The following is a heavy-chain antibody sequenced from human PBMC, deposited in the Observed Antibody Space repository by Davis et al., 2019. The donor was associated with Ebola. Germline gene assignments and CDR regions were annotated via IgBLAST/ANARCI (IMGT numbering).Heavy chain of an antibody. J-gene: IGHJ4*02. CDR1: EYTLNELS. V-gene: IGHV1-24*01. Sequence: ASVKVSCKVSEYTLNELSIHWVRQAPGKGLEWMGRFDPEDGERIYEQKFQGRVTMTDDTSTDTAYMKLTSLRYEDTAVYYCAIGGRAGGFDYWGQGTLVTVSS. CDR3: AIGGRAGGFDY. CDR2: FDPEDGER.